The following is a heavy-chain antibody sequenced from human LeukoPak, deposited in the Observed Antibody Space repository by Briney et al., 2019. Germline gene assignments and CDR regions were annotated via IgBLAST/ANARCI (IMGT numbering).Heavy chain of an antibody. Sequence: GGSLRLSCAASGFTFSSYEMNWVRQAPGKGLEWVSYISSSGSTIYYADSVKGRFTISRDNAKNSLYLQMNSLRAEDTAVYYCARGDTAMVPDYWGQGTLVTVSS. D-gene: IGHD5-18*01. V-gene: IGHV3-48*03. CDR3: ARGDTAMVPDY. J-gene: IGHJ4*02. CDR2: ISSSGSTI. CDR1: GFTFSSYE.